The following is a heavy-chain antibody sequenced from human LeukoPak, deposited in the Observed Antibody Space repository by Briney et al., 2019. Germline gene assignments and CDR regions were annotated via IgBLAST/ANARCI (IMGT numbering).Heavy chain of an antibody. J-gene: IGHJ4*02. CDR2: IYSGGST. V-gene: IGHV3-66*01. CDR1: GFTFSSCG. Sequence: GGSLRLSCVASGFTFSSCGMNWVRQAPGKGLEWVSVIYSGGSTYYADSVKGRFTISRDNSKNTLYLQMNSLRAEDAALYYCAREYYYGSGSNYYFDYWGQGTLVTVSS. D-gene: IGHD3-10*01. CDR3: AREYYYGSGSNYYFDY.